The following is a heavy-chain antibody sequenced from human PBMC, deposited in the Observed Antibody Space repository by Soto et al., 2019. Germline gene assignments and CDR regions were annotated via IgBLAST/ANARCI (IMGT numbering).Heavy chain of an antibody. D-gene: IGHD3-10*01. V-gene: IGHV4-59*01. Sequence: SETLSLTCTVSGGSISSYYWSWIRQPPGKGLEWIGYIYYSGSTNYNPSLKSRVTISVDTSKNQFSLKLSSVTAADTAVYYCAKMVRGFQYYYYYYYMDVWGKGTTVTVSS. CDR2: IYYSGST. CDR1: GGSISSYY. CDR3: AKMVRGFQYYYYYYYMDV. J-gene: IGHJ6*03.